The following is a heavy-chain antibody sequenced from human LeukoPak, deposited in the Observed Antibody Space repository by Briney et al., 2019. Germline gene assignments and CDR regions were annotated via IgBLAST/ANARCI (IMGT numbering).Heavy chain of an antibody. Sequence: ASVKVSCKASGYTFTSYGISWVRQAPGQGLEWMGWINPNSGGTNYAQKFQGRVTMTRDTSISTAYMELSRLRSDDTAVYYCARGDTFMATGFAPWGQGTPVTVSS. V-gene: IGHV1-2*02. CDR1: GYTFTSYG. D-gene: IGHD3-16*01. CDR3: ARGDTFMATGFAP. CDR2: INPNSGGT. J-gene: IGHJ5*02.